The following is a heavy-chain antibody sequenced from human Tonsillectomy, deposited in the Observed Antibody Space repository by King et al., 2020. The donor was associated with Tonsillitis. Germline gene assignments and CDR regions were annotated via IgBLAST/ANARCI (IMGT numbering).Heavy chain of an antibody. CDR1: GFPFSSSI. V-gene: IGHV1-58*02. D-gene: IGHD1-26*01. J-gene: IGHJ4*02. Sequence: MQLVQSGPEVKKPGTSVKVSCKASGFPFSSSIIQWVRQARGQRLEWIGWIVVGSGDTNYAQKFQERVAITRDLSTSTAYMELRSLRSEDTAVYYCATDSSMGATTGLGYWGQGTLVTVSS. CDR3: ATDSSMGATTGLGY. CDR2: IVVGSGDT.